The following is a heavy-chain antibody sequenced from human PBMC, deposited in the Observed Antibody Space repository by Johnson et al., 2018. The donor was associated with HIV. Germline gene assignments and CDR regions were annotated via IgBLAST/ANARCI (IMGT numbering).Heavy chain of an antibody. CDR1: GFTFSSYA. Sequence: VQLVESGGGVVQPGRSLRLSCAAYGFTFSSYAMSWVRQAPGKGLEWVSAISGSGGSTFYADSVKGRFTISRDNSKNTLFLQMNSLRAEDTAVYYCVRGGYYDDQAGAFDIWGQGTMVTVSS. J-gene: IGHJ3*02. D-gene: IGHD3-16*01. CDR2: ISGSGGST. V-gene: IGHV3-23*04. CDR3: VRGGYYDDQAGAFDI.